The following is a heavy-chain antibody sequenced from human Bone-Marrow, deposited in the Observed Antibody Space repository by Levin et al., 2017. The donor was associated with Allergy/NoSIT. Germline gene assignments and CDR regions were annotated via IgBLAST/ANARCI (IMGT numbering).Heavy chain of an antibody. CDR1: GGPLPGFF. J-gene: IGHJ4*02. V-gene: IGHV4-34*01. CDR3: ARGGGYNSLTGCSSGDS. CDR2: INSGGTS. Sequence: PSSPLSLPFSFAGGPLPGFFWNWIRQPPGRGLEWIGEINSGGTSNYNPSLTNRATMSLDTSKNQFSLNLSSVTAADTAVYYCARGGGYNSLTGCSSGDSWGQGILVTVSS. D-gene: IGHD3-9*01.